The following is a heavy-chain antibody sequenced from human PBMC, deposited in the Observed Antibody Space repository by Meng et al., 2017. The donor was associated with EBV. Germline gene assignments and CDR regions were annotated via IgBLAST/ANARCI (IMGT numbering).Heavy chain of an antibody. D-gene: IGHD3-10*01. V-gene: IGHV1-69*01. Sequence: GEVVKTAAEVKKPGSSVKVFCKTPGGPFSNYAISWVRQARGQGLEWRGGFLRRLGAPNYAQKFHGRVKITADESTSTHYMDLSSLRSEDTAIYYGASESGRGYTPDYWGQGTLVTVSS. CDR3: ASESGRGYTPDY. CDR2: FLRRLGAP. J-gene: IGHJ4*02. CDR1: GGPFSNYA.